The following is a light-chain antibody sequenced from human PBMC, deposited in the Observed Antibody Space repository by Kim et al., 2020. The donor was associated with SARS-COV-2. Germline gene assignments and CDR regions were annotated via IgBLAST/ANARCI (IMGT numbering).Light chain of an antibody. V-gene: IGLV1-40*01. CDR2: GNS. Sequence: GVTISCTGSSSNIGANYDVHWYQKLTGTAPKLLIFGNSNRPSGVPDRFSGSKSGTSASLAITGLQAEDEADYYCQSYDSSLSGYVFGSGTKVTVL. J-gene: IGLJ1*01. CDR3: QSYDSSLSGYV. CDR1: SSNIGANYD.